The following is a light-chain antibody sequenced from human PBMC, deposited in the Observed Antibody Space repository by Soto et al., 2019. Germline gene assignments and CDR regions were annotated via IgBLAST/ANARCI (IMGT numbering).Light chain of an antibody. CDR2: DAS. J-gene: IGKJ3*01. CDR3: HHRSDWPLGS. Sequence: EIVLTQSPATLSLSPGERATLSCRASQTVSRNLAWYQQKSGQPPRLLIYDASNRASGIPARFSGSGSGTAFTLTISSLEPEDFAVYYCHHRSDWPLGSFGPGTKVDI. CDR1: QTVSRN. V-gene: IGKV3-11*01.